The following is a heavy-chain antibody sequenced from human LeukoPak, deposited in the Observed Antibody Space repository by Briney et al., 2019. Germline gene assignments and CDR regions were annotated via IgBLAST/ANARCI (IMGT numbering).Heavy chain of an antibody. CDR3: ARAREEYYYGSGSYGFDP. Sequence: SETLSLTCTVSGGSISSYYWNWIREPAGKAVEWIGRIYTSGRTNHNPSLKSRVTMSVDTSKYQFSLKLSSVTAADTAVYYCARAREEYYYGSGSYGFDPWGQGTLVTVSS. V-gene: IGHV4-4*07. D-gene: IGHD3-10*01. J-gene: IGHJ5*02. CDR2: IYTSGRT. CDR1: GGSISSYY.